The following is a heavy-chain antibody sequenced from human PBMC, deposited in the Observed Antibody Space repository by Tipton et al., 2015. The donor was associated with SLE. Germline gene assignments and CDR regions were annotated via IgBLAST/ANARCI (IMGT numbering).Heavy chain of an antibody. Sequence: TLSLTCTVSGGSISSNNFFWSWLRQHPGKGLAWIGYIYNLGNTYYNPSLKSRLAISIDTSKNQFSLKLTSVTAADTAVYYCARAIRFFDPWGQGTLVTVSS. V-gene: IGHV4-31*03. CDR3: ARAIRFFDP. D-gene: IGHD2-2*02. CDR2: IYNLGNT. J-gene: IGHJ5*02. CDR1: GGSISSNNFF.